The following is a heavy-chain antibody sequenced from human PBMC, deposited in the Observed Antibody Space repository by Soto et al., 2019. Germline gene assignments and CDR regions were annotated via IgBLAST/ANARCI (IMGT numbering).Heavy chain of an antibody. J-gene: IGHJ4*02. CDR2: INAGYGNT. V-gene: IGHV1-3*01. Sequence: ASVKVSCKASGYTFSSYAMHWVRQAPGQRLEWMGWINAGYGNTKSSQKFQDRVTISRDTTASTAYMELTSLRSEDTAVYYCARDTGDGTFDFWGQGTLVTVSS. D-gene: IGHD7-27*01. CDR3: ARDTGDGTFDF. CDR1: GYTFSSYA.